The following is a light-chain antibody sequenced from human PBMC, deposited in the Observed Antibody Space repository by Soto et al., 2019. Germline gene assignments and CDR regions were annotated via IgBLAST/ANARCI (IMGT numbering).Light chain of an antibody. CDR2: GAS. V-gene: IGKV3-11*01. J-gene: IGKJ4*01. Sequence: EIVLTQSPPTLSLSPGERAALSCRASQRVSSYLAWYQQKPGQAPRLLIYGASNRATGIPARFSGTGSGTDLTLTISSLEPEDSAVYYCQQGSNWPLTFGGGTKVEIK. CDR3: QQGSNWPLT. CDR1: QRVSSY.